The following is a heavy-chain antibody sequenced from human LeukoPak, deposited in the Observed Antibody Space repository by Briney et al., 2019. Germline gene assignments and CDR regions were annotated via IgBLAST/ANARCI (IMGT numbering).Heavy chain of an antibody. CDR1: GITVSSNY. CDR3: ASPWDSSSWYGTFDI. V-gene: IGHV3-66*01. CDR2: IYSGGST. J-gene: IGHJ3*02. D-gene: IGHD6-13*01. Sequence: GGSLRLSCAASGITVSSNYMSWVRQAPGKGLEWVSVIYSGGSTYYADSVKGRFTISRDNSKNTLYLQMNSLRAEDTAVYYCASPWDSSSWYGTFDIWGQGTMVTVSS.